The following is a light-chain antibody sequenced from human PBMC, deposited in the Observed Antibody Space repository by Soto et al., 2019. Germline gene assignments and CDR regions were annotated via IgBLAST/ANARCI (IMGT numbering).Light chain of an antibody. V-gene: IGKV1-33*01. CDR1: QDISNY. CDR2: DAS. J-gene: IGKJ5*01. CDR3: QQYDNLIT. Sequence: DIQMTQSPSSLSASVGDRVTITCQASQDISNYLNWYQQKPGKDPKLLFYDASNLETGVPSRFSGSGSGTDFTFTISSLQPEDISTYYCQQYDNLITVGQGTRLEIK.